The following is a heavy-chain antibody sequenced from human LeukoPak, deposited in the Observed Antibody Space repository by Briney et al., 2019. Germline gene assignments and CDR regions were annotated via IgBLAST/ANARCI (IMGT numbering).Heavy chain of an antibody. D-gene: IGHD6-6*01. CDR2: ISGSGGST. CDR3: AKDPPLEYSSSPDY. J-gene: IGHJ4*02. CDR1: GFTFSSYA. V-gene: IGHV3-23*01. Sequence: GGSLRLSCAASGFTFSSYAMSWVRQAPGRGLEWVSAISGSGGSTYYADSVKGRFTISRDNSKNTLYLQMNSLRAEDTAVYYCAKDPPLEYSSSPDYWGQGTLVTVSS.